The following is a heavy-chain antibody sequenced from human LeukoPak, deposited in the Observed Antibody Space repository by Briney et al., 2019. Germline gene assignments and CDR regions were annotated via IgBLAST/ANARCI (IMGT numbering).Heavy chain of an antibody. CDR2: INPNSGGT. D-gene: IGHD3-3*01. Sequence: GASVKVSCKASGYTFTGYYMHWVRQAPGQGLEWTGWINPNSGGTNYAQKFQGRVTMTRDTSISIVYMELSSLRSDDTAVYYCARDNDVGGGAFYGMDVWGQGTTVTVSS. J-gene: IGHJ6*02. CDR1: GYTFTGYY. V-gene: IGHV1-2*02. CDR3: ARDNDVGGGAFYGMDV.